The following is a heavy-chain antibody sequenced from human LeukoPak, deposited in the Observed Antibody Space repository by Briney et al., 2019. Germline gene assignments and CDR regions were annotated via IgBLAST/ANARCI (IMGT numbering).Heavy chain of an antibody. CDR3: ARETPRRGETRDGYR. D-gene: IGHD5-24*01. V-gene: IGHV3-7*01. CDR2: IKEDGSET. J-gene: IGHJ4*02. CDR1: GFIFKKYW. Sequence: PGGSLRLSCAASGFIFKKYWMNWVRQVPGKGLECLANIKEDGSETYYADSVKGRFTISRDNPKNLLFLQINSLRVEDTAVYYCARETPRRGETRDGYRWGQGTVVIVSS.